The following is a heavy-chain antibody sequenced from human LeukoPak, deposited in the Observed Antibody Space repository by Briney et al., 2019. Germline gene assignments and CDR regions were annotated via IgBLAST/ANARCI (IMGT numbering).Heavy chain of an antibody. CDR3: AKDSSGYGVY. Sequence: GGSLRLFCAASGFTFSSYAMSWVRQAPGKGLEWVSAISGSGGRTYYADSVKGRFTISRDNSKNTLYLQMNSLRAEDTAVYYCAKDSSGYGVYWGQGTLVTVSS. D-gene: IGHD5-12*01. J-gene: IGHJ4*02. V-gene: IGHV3-23*01. CDR1: GFTFSSYA. CDR2: ISGSGGRT.